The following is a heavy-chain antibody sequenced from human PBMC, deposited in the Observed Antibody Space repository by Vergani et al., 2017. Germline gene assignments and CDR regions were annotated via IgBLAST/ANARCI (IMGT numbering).Heavy chain of an antibody. CDR1: GFSFPGYA. J-gene: IGHJ4*02. Sequence: EVQLLESGGGLVQPGGSLRLSCEASGFSFPGYAMSWVRQAPGKGLEWVSSVSDSSATPYYADSVKGRFIISRDNSKNTLHLQMNGLRADDTAVYYCTKGSRGYTGYFFDYWGQGTLATVSS. V-gene: IGHV3-23*01. CDR3: TKGSRGYTGYFFDY. D-gene: IGHD5-12*01. CDR2: VSDSSATP.